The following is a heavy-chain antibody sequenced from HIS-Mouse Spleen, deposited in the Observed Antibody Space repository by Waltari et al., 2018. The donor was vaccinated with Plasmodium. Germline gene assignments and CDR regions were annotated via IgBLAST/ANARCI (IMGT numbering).Heavy chain of an antibody. Sequence: EVQLVESGGGLVKPGGSRRLSCAASGFTLISYSMNWVRQAPGKGVEWVSSISSSSSYKYYADSVKGRFTISRDNAKNSLYLQMNSLRAEDTAVYYCARDHNWNYDYWGQGTLVTVSS. CDR3: ARDHNWNYDY. CDR2: ISSSSSYK. CDR1: GFTLISYS. J-gene: IGHJ4*02. D-gene: IGHD1-7*01. V-gene: IGHV3-21*01.